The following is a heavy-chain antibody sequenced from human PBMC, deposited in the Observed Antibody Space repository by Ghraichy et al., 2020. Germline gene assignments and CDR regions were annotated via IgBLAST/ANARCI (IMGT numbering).Heavy chain of an antibody. CDR3: ARDPKMVQGGWGAFDI. D-gene: IGHD3-10*01. CDR2: IYHSGST. J-gene: IGHJ3*02. CDR1: GGSISSGGYS. Sequence: SQTLSLTCTVSGGSISSGGYSWSWIRQPPGKGLEWIGYIYHSGSTYYNPSLKSRVTISVDRSKNQFSLKLSSVTAADTAVYYCARDPKMVQGGWGAFDIWGQGTMVTVSS. V-gene: IGHV4-30-2*01.